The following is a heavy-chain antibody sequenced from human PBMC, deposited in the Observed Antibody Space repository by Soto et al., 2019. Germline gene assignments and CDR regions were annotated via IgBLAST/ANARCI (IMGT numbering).Heavy chain of an antibody. CDR3: AREDSIIIPAVADF. V-gene: IGHV3-23*01. CDR2: ITDNGGST. D-gene: IGHD6-19*01. CDR1: GFTFSRDG. J-gene: IGHJ4*02. Sequence: GGSLRLSCAASGFTFSRDGMSWVRQAPGKGLEWVSLITDNGGSTYYADSVKGRFTISRDNTKNTLFLQMNSLRAEDTAVYYCAREDSIIIPAVADFWGQGTLVTVSS.